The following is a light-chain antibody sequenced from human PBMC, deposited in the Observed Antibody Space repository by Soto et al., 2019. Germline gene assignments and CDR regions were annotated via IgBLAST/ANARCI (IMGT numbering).Light chain of an antibody. Sequence: EIDLTQSPTTVTFPPGESATLSCRASQSVSTYLAWYQQKPGQAPRLLIYDAFNRATGVPARFRGSGSGTDFTLTISGLEPEDFSVYYCQQRDKWPITSGQAARLEI. V-gene: IGKV3-11*01. J-gene: IGKJ5*01. CDR3: QQRDKWPIT. CDR2: DAF. CDR1: QSVSTY.